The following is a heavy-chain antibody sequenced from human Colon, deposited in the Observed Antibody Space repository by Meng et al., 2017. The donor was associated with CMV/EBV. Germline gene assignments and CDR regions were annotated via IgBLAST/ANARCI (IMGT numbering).Heavy chain of an antibody. CDR3: ARGGRVGLRNVFDF. Sequence: ASVMVSCKTSGYTFTGYYIHWVRQAPGQGLEWMAWINPNNGRTNYLQKFQGRVTLSRDTAIGTLYVEMSKLTSDDTAVYYCARGGRVGLRNVFDFWGQGTMVTVSS. J-gene: IGHJ3*01. CDR1: GYTFTGYY. V-gene: IGHV1-2*02. CDR2: INPNNGRT.